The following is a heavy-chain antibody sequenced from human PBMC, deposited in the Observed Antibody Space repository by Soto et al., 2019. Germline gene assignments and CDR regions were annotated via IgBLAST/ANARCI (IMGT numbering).Heavy chain of an antibody. Sequence: ASVKVSCKPSGYTFGSYSINCVRQAPGQGLEWMGWISAYNGDTQYVQKFQDRVTMTTNTSTSTAYMELRRLRSDDTAVYYCARGGIVSTNKGKMDVWGQGTTVTVSS. V-gene: IGHV1-18*01. CDR2: ISAYNGDT. CDR3: ARGGIVSTNKGKMDV. CDR1: GYTFGSYS. D-gene: IGHD5-12*01. J-gene: IGHJ6*02.